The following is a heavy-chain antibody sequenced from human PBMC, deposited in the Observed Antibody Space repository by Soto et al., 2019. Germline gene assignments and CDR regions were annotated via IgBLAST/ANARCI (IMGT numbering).Heavy chain of an antibody. CDR3: AKDILIGGTMIVGGSDY. V-gene: IGHV3-9*01. CDR1: GFTFDDYA. J-gene: IGHJ4*02. D-gene: IGHD3-22*01. Sequence: EVPLVESGGGLVQPGRSLRLSCAASGFTFDDYAMHWVRQAPGKGLEWVSGISWNSGSIGYADSVKGRFTISRDNAKNSLYLQMNSRRAEDTALYYCAKDILIGGTMIVGGSDYWGQGTLVTVSS. CDR2: ISWNSGSI.